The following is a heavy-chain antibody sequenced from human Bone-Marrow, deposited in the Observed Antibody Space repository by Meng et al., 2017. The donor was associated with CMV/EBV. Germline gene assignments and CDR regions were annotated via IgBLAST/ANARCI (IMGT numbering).Heavy chain of an antibody. J-gene: IGHJ3*02. CDR1: AFTVSNNY. D-gene: IGHD3-10*01. V-gene: IGHV3-53*01. Sequence: GGSLRLSCAASAFTVSNNYMSWVRQVPGKGMEWVSVIYSGGSTYYAGSVKGRFTLFRDKSKITLYLQMNSLRAEDRAMYYCPSDGSGVEPAVDIWGQGTMVTVSS. CDR2: IYSGGST. CDR3: PSDGSGVEPAVDI.